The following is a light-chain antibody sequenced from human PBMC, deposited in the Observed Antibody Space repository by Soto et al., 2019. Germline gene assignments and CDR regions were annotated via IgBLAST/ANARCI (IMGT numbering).Light chain of an antibody. J-gene: IGKJ5*01. CDR3: QQHSSSPLIT. CDR2: GAS. Sequence: EIVLTQSPDTLSLSPGERATLTCRASQSLSADHIAWYQQKPGQPPKFLIYGASIRATGIPDRFSGSGSGAHFTLTISSLEPEDFAVYHCQQHSSSPLITFGQGTQLEIK. V-gene: IGKV3-20*01. CDR1: QSLSADH.